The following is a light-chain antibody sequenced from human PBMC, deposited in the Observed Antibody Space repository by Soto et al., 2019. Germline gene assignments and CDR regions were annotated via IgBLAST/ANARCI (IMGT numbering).Light chain of an antibody. CDR3: QQFGSSPT. Sequence: EIVLTQSPDTLSLSPGERATLSCRASQAVDPAYLAWYQQKVAQAPRLLIYGTSSRAPGIPDRFSGSGSGTDFSLTVSRLEPEDFAVYYCQQFGSSPTFGQGTKVEV. CDR1: QAVDPAY. J-gene: IGKJ1*01. V-gene: IGKV3-20*01. CDR2: GTS.